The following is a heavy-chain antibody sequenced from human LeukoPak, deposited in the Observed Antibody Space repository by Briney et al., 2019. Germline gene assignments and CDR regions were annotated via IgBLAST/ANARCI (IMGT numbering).Heavy chain of an antibody. Sequence: SQTLSLTCTVSDSSITSTYYWAWFRQPPGKGLEWIATVFRLQTVRTFNNPSLGSRVTMSLDPSHNQFSLNLTSVTAADTALYFCARVLHAPYLIDSWGQGTLVTVSS. CDR2: VFRLQTVRT. D-gene: IGHD2-8*01. CDR1: DSSITSTYY. CDR3: ARVLHAPYLIDS. J-gene: IGHJ4*02. V-gene: IGHV4-38-2*02.